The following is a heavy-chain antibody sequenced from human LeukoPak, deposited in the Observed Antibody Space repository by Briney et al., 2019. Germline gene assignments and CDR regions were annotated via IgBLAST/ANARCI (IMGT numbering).Heavy chain of an antibody. CDR1: GFTFSSYD. J-gene: IGHJ6*02. V-gene: IGHV3-13*01. CDR3: ARALHCSGGSCYVGSYYYYGMDV. Sequence: TGWSLRLSCAASGFTFSSYDMHWVRQATGKGLEWVSAIGTAGDTYYPGSVKGRFTISRENAKNSLYLQMNSLRAGDTAVYYCARALHCSGGSCYVGSYYYYGMDVWGQGTTVTVSS. D-gene: IGHD2-15*01. CDR2: IGTAGDT.